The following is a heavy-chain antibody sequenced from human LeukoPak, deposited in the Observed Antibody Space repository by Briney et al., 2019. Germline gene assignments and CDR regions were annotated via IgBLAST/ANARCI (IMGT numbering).Heavy chain of an antibody. V-gene: IGHV4-59*13. J-gene: IGHJ4*02. CDR2: IFFSGHS. D-gene: IGHD3-10*01. CDR1: GAFSSRFY. Sequence: SETLSLTCTAAGAFSSRFYWSWVRQSPGKGLEWIGYIFFSGHSNYNPSLTGRVTISPDTSKSQFSLKMTSVTAADTALYYCARIDPLGYFDQWGQGTLVTVSS. CDR3: ARIDPLGYFDQ.